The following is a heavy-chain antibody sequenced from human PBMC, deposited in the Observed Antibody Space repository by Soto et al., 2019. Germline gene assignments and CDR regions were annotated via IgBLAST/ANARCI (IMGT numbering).Heavy chain of an antibody. J-gene: IGHJ5*02. D-gene: IGHD3-16*01. Sequence: QVQLVQSGAEVKKPGASVKVSCKASGYTYTSYAMHWVRQAPGQRLEWMGWINAGNGNTKYSQKFQGRVTITRDTSASTAYMELSSLRSEDTAVYYCARGYGGPIGWFDPWGQGTLVTVSS. CDR2: INAGNGNT. CDR1: GYTYTSYA. CDR3: ARGYGGPIGWFDP. V-gene: IGHV1-3*01.